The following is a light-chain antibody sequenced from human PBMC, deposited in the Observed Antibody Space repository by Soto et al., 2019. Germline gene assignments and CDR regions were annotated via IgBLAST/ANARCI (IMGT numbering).Light chain of an antibody. Sequence: EIVLTQSPGTLSLSPGERATLSCRASQSVSSSYLAWYQQKPGQAPRLLIYGASSRATGIPDRFSGSGSGTDFPLTISRLEAEDFAVYYCQQYGSSLPITFGQGTRLEI. CDR1: QSVSSSY. V-gene: IGKV3-20*01. J-gene: IGKJ5*01. CDR2: GAS. CDR3: QQYGSSLPIT.